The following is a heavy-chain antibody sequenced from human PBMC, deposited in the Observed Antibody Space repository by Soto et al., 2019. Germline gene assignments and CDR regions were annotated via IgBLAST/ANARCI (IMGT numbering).Heavy chain of an antibody. CDR2: INHSGST. V-gene: IGHV4-34*01. CDR1: GGSFSGYD. CDR3: ARGLLRDYYGSGSYYN. D-gene: IGHD3-10*01. J-gene: IGHJ4*02. Sequence: SETLSLTCAVYGGSFSGYDWSWIRQHPGKGLEWIGEINHSGSTNYNPSLKSRVTISVDTSKNQFSLKLSSVTAADTAVYYCARGLLRDYYGSGSYYNWGQGTLVTVSS.